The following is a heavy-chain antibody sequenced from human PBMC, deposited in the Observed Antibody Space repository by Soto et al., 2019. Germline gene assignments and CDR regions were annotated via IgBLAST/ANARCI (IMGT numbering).Heavy chain of an antibody. CDR2: IDPSDSYT. CDR3: ARESSSSGGYYFYGMDV. J-gene: IGHJ6*02. Sequence: GESLKISCKGSGYSFTSYWISWVRQMPGKGLEWMGRIDPSDSYTNYSPSFQGHVTISADKSISTAYLQWSSLKASDTAMYYCARESSSSGGYYFYGMDVWGQRTTVTVSS. CDR1: GYSFTSYW. D-gene: IGHD6-6*01. V-gene: IGHV5-10-1*01.